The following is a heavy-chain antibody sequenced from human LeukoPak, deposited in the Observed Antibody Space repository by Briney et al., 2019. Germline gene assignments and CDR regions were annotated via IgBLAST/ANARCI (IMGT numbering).Heavy chain of an antibody. CDR3: AKDIAPQRGYSPFNY. J-gene: IGHJ4*02. V-gene: IGHV3-9*01. CDR1: GFTFDDYA. CDR2: ISWNSGSI. Sequence: HPGGSLRLSCAASGFTFDDYAMHWVRQAPGKGLEWVSGISWNSGSIGYADSVKGRFTISRDNAKNSLYLQMNSLRAEDTALYYCAKDIAPQRGYSPFNYWGQGTLVTVSS. D-gene: IGHD5-18*01.